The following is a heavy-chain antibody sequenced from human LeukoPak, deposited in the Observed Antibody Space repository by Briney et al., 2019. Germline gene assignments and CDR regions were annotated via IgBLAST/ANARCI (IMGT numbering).Heavy chain of an antibody. CDR3: ARAGVTMVRGVIIHSNNFDY. V-gene: IGHV3-7*03. J-gene: IGHJ4*02. CDR1: GFTFSSYA. CDR2: IKQDGSEK. D-gene: IGHD3-10*01. Sequence: GGSLRLSCAASGFTFSSYAMSWVRQAPGKGLEWVANIKQDGSEKYYVDSVKGRFTISRDNAKNSLYLQMNSLRAEDTAVYYCARAGVTMVRGVIIHSNNFDYWGQGTLVTVSS.